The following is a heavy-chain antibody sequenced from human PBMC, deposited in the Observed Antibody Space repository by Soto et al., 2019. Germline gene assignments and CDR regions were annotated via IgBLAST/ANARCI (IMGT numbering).Heavy chain of an antibody. J-gene: IGHJ3*02. CDR3: ARPRSPHDAFDI. CDR2: IYYSGST. CDR1: GGSISSYY. V-gene: IGHV4-59*01. Sequence: SETLSLTCTVSGGSISSYYWSWIRQPPGKGLEWIGYIYYSGSTNYNPSLKSRVTISVDTSKNQFSLKLSSVTAADTAVYYCARPRSPHDAFDIWGQGTMVTVSS.